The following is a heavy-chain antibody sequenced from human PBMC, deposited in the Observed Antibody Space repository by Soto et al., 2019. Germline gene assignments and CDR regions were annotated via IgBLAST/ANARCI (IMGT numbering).Heavy chain of an antibody. J-gene: IGHJ6*02. Sequence: GGSLRLSCAASGFTFSSYAMSWVRQAPGKGLEWVSAISGSGGSTYYADSVKGRFTISRDNSKNTLYLQMNSLRAEDTAVYYCASKGGSHVDYYYYYGMDVWGQGTTVTVSS. D-gene: IGHD3-16*01. CDR3: ASKGGSHVDYYYYYGMDV. V-gene: IGHV3-23*01. CDR1: GFTFSSYA. CDR2: ISGSGGST.